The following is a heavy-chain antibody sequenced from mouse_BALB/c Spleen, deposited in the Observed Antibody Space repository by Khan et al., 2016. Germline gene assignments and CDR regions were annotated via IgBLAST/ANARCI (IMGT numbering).Heavy chain of an antibody. Sequence: EVELVESGGGLVQPGGSLRLSCATSGFTFTDDYMSWVRQPPGKALEWLGFIRNKANGYTTEYSASVEGRFTISRDNSQSILYLQMNTLRTEDSATYYWARSGIVMDYWGQGTSVTGSS. V-gene: IGHV7-3*02. CDR1: GFTFTDDY. CDR2: IRNKANGYTT. CDR3: ARSGIVMDY. D-gene: IGHD4-1*01. J-gene: IGHJ4*01.